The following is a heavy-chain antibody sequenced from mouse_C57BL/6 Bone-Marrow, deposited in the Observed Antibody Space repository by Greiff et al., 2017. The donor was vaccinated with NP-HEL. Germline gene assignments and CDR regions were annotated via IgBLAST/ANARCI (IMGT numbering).Heavy chain of an antibody. D-gene: IGHD3-3*01. V-gene: IGHV3-6*01. CDR3: ARGLAMDY. CDR2: ISYDGSN. J-gene: IGHJ4*01. CDR1: GYSITSGYY. Sequence: DVKLVESGPGLVKPSQSLSLTCSVTGYSITSGYYWNWIRQFPGNKLEWMGYISYDGSNNYNPSLKNRISITRDTSKNQFFLKLNSVTTEDTATYYCARGLAMDYWGQGTSVTGSS.